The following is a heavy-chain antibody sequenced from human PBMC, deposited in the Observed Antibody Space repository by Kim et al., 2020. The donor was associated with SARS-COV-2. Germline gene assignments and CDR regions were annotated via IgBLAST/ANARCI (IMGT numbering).Heavy chain of an antibody. CDR2: YN. J-gene: IGHJ3*02. Sequence: YNDYAVSVKSRITINPDTSKNQFSLQLNSVTPEDTAVYYCARDRPNAFDIWGQGTMVTVSS. V-gene: IGHV6-1*01. CDR3: ARDRPNAFDI.